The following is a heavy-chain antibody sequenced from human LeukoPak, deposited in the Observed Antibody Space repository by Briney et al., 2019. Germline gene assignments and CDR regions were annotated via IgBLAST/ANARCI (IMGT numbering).Heavy chain of an antibody. CDR2: ISSSSSYI. V-gene: IGHV3-21*01. J-gene: IGHJ6*03. CDR1: GFTFSSYS. Sequence: GGSLRLSSAASGFTFSSYSMNWVRQAPGKGLEWVSSISSSSSYIYYADSVKGRFTISRDNAKNSLYLQMNSLRAEDTAVYYCARDKFGYYYYYMDVWGKGTTVTVSS. CDR3: ARDKFGYYYYYMDV. D-gene: IGHD3-16*01.